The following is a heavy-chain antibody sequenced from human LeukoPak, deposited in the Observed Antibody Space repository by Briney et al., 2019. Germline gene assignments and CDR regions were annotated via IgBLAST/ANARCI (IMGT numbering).Heavy chain of an antibody. CDR1: GGTFSSYA. CDR2: IIPIFGTA. D-gene: IGHD5-18*01. Sequence: SVKISCKASGGTFSSYAISWVRQAPGQGLEWMGGIIPIFGTANYAQKFQGRVTITADESTSTAYMELSSLRSEDTAVYYCARAIQLWSYYFDYWGQGTLVTVSS. CDR3: ARAIQLWSYYFDY. J-gene: IGHJ4*02. V-gene: IGHV1-69*13.